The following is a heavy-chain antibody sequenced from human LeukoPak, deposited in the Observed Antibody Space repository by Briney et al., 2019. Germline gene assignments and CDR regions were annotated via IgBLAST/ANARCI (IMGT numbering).Heavy chain of an antibody. V-gene: IGHV4-59*08. J-gene: IGHJ4*02. CDR3: ASHRTLGVVDY. D-gene: IGHD3-10*01. CDR2: IYYIGST. Sequence: PSETLSLTCNVTGGSISPDYWSCIREPPGKGLEWSGYIYYIGSTNYNPSLKSRVTISVDTSKHHFSLNLNSVAAADTAVYYCASHRTLGVVDYWGQGTLVTVSS. CDR1: GGSISPDY.